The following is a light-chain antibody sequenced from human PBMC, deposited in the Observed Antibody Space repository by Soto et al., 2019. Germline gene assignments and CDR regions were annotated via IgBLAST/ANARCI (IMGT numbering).Light chain of an antibody. CDR2: RAS. CDR3: QQYNNWPRAT. Sequence: IVMTQSPATLSVSLGERATLSCRASQSINSNLAWYQQKPGQAPRLLMFRASIRATGFPARFSGSGSGTEFHITISRLQSEDSAVYYCQQYNNWPRATFGGGTKVEIK. CDR1: QSINSN. V-gene: IGKV3-15*01. J-gene: IGKJ4*01.